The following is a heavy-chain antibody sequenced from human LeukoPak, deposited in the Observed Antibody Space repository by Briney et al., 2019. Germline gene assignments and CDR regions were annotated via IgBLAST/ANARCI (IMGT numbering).Heavy chain of an antibody. Sequence: SETLSLTCTVSGGSISSYYWSWIRQPPGKGLEWIGYIYYSGSTNYNPSLKSRVTISVDTSKNQFSLKLSSVTAADTAAYYCARVSQQQTNYDYWGQGTLVTVSS. J-gene: IGHJ4*02. V-gene: IGHV4-59*01. CDR3: ARVSQQQTNYDY. CDR2: IYYSGST. D-gene: IGHD6-13*01. CDR1: GGSISSYY.